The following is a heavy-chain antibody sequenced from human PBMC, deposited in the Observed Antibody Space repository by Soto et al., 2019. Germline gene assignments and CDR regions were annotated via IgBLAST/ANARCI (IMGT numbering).Heavy chain of an antibody. CDR2: ISGSGGST. Sequence: GGSLRLSCAASGFTFSSYAMGWVRQAPGKGLEWVSAISGSGGSTYYADSVKGRFTISRDNSKNTLYLQMNSLRAEDTAVYYCAKDLEGSGSYLFYYYYGMDVWGQGTTVTVSS. V-gene: IGHV3-23*01. CDR3: AKDLEGSGSYLFYYYYGMDV. J-gene: IGHJ6*02. D-gene: IGHD3-10*01. CDR1: GFTFSSYA.